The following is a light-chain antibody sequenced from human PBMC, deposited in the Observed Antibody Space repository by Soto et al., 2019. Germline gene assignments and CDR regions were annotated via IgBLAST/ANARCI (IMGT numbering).Light chain of an antibody. Sequence: QARLTRRPSVSGAPGQRVTISCTGSSSNIGAGYDVHWYQQHPETAPKLLISGTNNRPSGVPDRFSASKSGTSASLAITGLKAEDEAHYYCQTYDNSLLGSNVFGTGTKVTVL. CDR1: SSNIGAGYD. V-gene: IGLV1-40*01. J-gene: IGLJ1*01. CDR2: GTN. CDR3: QTYDNSLLGSNV.